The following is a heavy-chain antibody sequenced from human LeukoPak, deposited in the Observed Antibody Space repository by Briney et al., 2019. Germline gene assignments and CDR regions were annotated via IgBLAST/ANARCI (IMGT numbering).Heavy chain of an antibody. CDR2: INPNSGGT. V-gene: IGHV1-2*02. CDR3: ARDVGSSGYGSEYAFDI. Sequence: GASVKVSCKASGYTFTGYYMHWVRQAPGQGLEWMGWINPNSGGTNYAQKFQGRVTMTRDTSISTAYMELSRLRSDDTAVYYCARDVGSSGYGSEYAFDIWGQGTMVTVSS. D-gene: IGHD3-22*01. CDR1: GYTFTGYY. J-gene: IGHJ3*02.